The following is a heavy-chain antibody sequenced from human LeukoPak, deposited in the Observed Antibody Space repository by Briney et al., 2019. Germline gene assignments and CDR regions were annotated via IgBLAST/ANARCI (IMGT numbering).Heavy chain of an antibody. J-gene: IGHJ4*02. V-gene: IGHV1-2*02. CDR3: TRFPSLLPFDY. CDR1: AYTFTFYY. D-gene: IGHD1-26*01. Sequence: ASVTVSCTASAYTFTFYYMHWVRQAPAEGLEWMGWINPNNGGTNYAPKCQGRVTMTRDTSISTAYMELRSLRSDDTAVYYCTRFPSLLPFDYWGQGTLVTVSS. CDR2: INPNNGGT.